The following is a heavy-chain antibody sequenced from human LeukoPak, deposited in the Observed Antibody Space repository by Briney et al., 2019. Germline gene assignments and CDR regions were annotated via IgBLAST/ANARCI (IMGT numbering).Heavy chain of an antibody. D-gene: IGHD3-3*01. Sequence: GGSLRLSCAASGFTFSSYAISWVRQAPGQGLEWVSAISGSGGSTYYADSVKGRFTISRDNSKNTLYLQMNSLRAEDTAVYYCAKDGEYYDFWSGYYSGSYYYYYYMDVWGKGTTVTVSS. J-gene: IGHJ6*03. CDR2: ISGSGGST. CDR1: GFTFSSYA. CDR3: AKDGEYYDFWSGYYSGSYYYYYYMDV. V-gene: IGHV3-23*01.